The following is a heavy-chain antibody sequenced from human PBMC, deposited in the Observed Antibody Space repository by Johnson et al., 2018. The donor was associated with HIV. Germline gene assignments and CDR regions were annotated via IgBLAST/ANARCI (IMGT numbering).Heavy chain of an antibody. V-gene: IGHV3-66*02. J-gene: IGHJ3*02. CDR3: ARAPTVVTPRLGAFDI. D-gene: IGHD4-23*01. CDR2: IYSGGST. CDR1: GFTVSTNY. Sequence: VQLVESGGGLVQPGGSLRLSCAASGFTVSTNYMSWVRQAPGKGLEWVSVIYSGGSTYYADSVKGRFTISRDNSKNTLYLQMNSLRAEDTAVYYCARAPTVVTPRLGAFDIWGQGTMVTVSS.